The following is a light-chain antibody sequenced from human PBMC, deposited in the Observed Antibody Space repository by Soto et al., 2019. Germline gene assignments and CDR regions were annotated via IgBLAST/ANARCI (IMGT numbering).Light chain of an antibody. CDR2: GAS. CDR3: QQYGSSRTT. V-gene: IGKV3-20*01. Sequence: IVLTQSPGTLSLSPGARPTLSCRASQSVSGMAWYQQIRGQAPRLLIYGASTRATGIPDRFSGSGSGTDFTLTISRLEPEDFSVYYCQQYGSSRTTFGQGTRLEI. CDR1: QSVSG. J-gene: IGKJ5*01.